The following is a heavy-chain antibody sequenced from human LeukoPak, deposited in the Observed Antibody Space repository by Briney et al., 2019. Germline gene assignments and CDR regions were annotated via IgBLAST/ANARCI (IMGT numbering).Heavy chain of an antibody. Sequence: GESLKISCKGSGYIFAAYWIGWVRQMPGKGLEWMGSIYPGDSDTRYSPSFQGQVTISVDRPINTAYLQWNSLKASDTAIYYCARLQEDIVVVPAAIPYNWFDPWGRGSLVTVSS. J-gene: IGHJ5*02. V-gene: IGHV5-51*01. D-gene: IGHD2-2*01. CDR2: IYPGDSDT. CDR3: ARLQEDIVVVPAAIPYNWFDP. CDR1: GYIFAAYW.